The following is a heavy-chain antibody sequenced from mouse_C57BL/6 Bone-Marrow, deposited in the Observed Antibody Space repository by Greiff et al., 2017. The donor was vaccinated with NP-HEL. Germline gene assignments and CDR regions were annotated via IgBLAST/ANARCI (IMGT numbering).Heavy chain of an antibody. CDR3: ARDHGNEYDAMDY. CDR1: GFTFSDYY. CDR2: INYDGSST. V-gene: IGHV5-16*01. Sequence: EVQRVESEGGLVQPGSSMKLSCTASGFTFSDYYMAWVRQVPEKGLEWVANINYDGSSTYYLDSLKSRFIISRDNAKNILYLQMSSLKSEDTATYYCARDHGNEYDAMDYWGQGTSVTVSS. D-gene: IGHD1-2*01. J-gene: IGHJ4*01.